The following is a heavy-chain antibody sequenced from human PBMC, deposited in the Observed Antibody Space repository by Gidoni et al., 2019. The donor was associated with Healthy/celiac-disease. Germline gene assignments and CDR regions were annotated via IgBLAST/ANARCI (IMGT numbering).Heavy chain of an antibody. Sequence: QVQLQQWGAGLLKPSETLSRPCAVYGGSFSGYYWSWIRPPPGKGLEWIGEINHSGSTSYNPSLKSRVTISVDTSKNQFSLKLSSVTAADTAVYYCARSRRYYYYGMDVWGQGTTVTVSS. CDR3: ARSRRYYYYGMDV. CDR2: INHSGST. J-gene: IGHJ6*02. CDR1: GGSFSGYY. V-gene: IGHV4-34*01.